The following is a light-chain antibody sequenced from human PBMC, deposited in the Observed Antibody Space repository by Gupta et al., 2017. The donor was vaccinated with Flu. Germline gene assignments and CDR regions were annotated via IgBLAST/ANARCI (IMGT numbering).Light chain of an antibody. V-gene: IGLV3-1*01. CDR3: QAWDSSTVI. J-gene: IGLJ2*01. Sequence: SYELIQSPSVSVSPGQTATISCSGDHLGEKFVSWYQQKPGQSPALVIYKDNRRPSGIPERFSGSKSGKTATLTISGTQALEEADYYCQAWDSSTVIFGGGTKLTVL. CDR1: HLGEKF. CDR2: KDN.